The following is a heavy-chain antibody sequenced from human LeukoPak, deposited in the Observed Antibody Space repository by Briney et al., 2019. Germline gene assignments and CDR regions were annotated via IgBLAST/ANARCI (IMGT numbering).Heavy chain of an antibody. V-gene: IGHV3-66*01. Sequence: GGSLRLSCAVPGFSVSSTYMSWVRQAPGKGLEWVSVIYSGGSTYYADSVKGRFTISRDNSKNTLYLQMNSLRAEDTAVYYCARESNYDYWGQGTLVTVSS. CDR1: GFSVSSTY. J-gene: IGHJ4*02. CDR2: IYSGGST. CDR3: ARESNYDY. D-gene: IGHD2/OR15-2a*01.